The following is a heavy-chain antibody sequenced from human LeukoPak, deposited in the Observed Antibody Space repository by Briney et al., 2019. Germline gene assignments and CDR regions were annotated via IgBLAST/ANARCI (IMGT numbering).Heavy chain of an antibody. D-gene: IGHD2-15*01. J-gene: IGHJ6*04. CDR1: GFTSSSYE. CDR3: TKETPQMDV. CDR2: ISSTGNTV. V-gene: IGHV3-48*03. Sequence: GGSLRSSCPPPGFTSSSYERNWVGRAPGQGLEWVAYISSTGNTVHYAGSVKGRFTISRDNAKNSLYLQMNRLRAEDTAVYYCTKETPQMDVWGKGTTVTVSS.